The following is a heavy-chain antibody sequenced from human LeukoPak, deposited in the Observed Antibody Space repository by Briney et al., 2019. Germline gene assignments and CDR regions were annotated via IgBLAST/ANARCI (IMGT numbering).Heavy chain of an antibody. V-gene: IGHV4-39*07. D-gene: IGHD3-3*01. Sequence: SETLSLTCTVSGGSISSSSYYWGWIRQPPGKGLEWIGSIYYSGSTYYNPSLKSRVTISVDTSKNQFSLKLSSVTAADTAVYYCASARRGDYDFWSGQYYMDVWGKGTTVTVSS. CDR2: IYYSGST. J-gene: IGHJ6*03. CDR3: ASARRGDYDFWSGQYYMDV. CDR1: GGSISSSSYY.